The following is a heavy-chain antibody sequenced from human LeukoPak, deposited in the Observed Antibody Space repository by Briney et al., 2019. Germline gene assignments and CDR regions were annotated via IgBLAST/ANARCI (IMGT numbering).Heavy chain of an antibody. CDR3: ARNSGYDAAFDY. D-gene: IGHD5-12*01. V-gene: IGHV4-59*12. Sequence: SETLSLTCTVSGGSISSYYWSWIRQPPGKGLEWIGYIYHSGSTYYNPSLKSRVTISVDRSKNQFSLKLSSVTAADTAVYYCARNSGYDAAFDYWGQGTLVTVSS. CDR2: IYHSGST. CDR1: GGSISSYY. J-gene: IGHJ4*02.